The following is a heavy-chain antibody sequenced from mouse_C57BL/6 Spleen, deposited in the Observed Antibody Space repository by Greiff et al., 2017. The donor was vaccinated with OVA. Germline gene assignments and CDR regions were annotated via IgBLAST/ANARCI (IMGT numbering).Heavy chain of an antibody. D-gene: IGHD4-1*01. J-gene: IGHJ4*01. Sequence: LQQPGAELVKPGASVKLSCKASGYTFTSYWMHWVKQRPGQGLEWIGMIHPNSGSTNYNEKFKSKATLTVDKSSSTAYMQLSSLTSEDSAVYYCARDGLTGYYAMDYWGQGTSVTVSS. CDR3: ARDGLTGYYAMDY. CDR2: IHPNSGST. V-gene: IGHV1-64*01. CDR1: GYTFTSYW.